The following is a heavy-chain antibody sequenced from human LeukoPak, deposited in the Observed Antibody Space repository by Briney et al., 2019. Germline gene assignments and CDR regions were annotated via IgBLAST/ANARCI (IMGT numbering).Heavy chain of an antibody. CDR3: ASSDSSGYYYPYYFDY. V-gene: IGHV3-11*04. Sequence: GGSLRLSCAASGFTFSDYYMSWIRQAPGRGLEWISYISSSSGGTIYYTDSVKGRFTISRDNAKNSLYLQMNSLRADDTAVYYCASSDSSGYYYPYYFDYWGQGTLVTVSS. D-gene: IGHD3-22*01. CDR1: GFTFSDYY. CDR2: ISSSSGGTI. J-gene: IGHJ4*02.